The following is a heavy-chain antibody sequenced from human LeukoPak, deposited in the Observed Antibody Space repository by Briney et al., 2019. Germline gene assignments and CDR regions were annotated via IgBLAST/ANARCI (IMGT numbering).Heavy chain of an antibody. V-gene: IGHV3-23*01. CDR2: ISGGGGST. CDR1: GFTFSGYA. Sequence: PGGSLRLSCAASGFTFSGYAMSWVRQAPGKGLEWVSPISGGGGSTYYADSVKGRFTISRDNSKNTLYLQMNSLRAEDTAVYYCAKDRSTSGPFDYWAREPWSPSPQ. D-gene: IGHD2-2*01. J-gene: IGHJ4*02. CDR3: AKDRSTSGPFDY.